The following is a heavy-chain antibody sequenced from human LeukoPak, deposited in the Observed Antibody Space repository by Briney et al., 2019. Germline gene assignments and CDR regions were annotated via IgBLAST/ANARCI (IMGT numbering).Heavy chain of an antibody. J-gene: IGHJ4*02. CDR2: ISYDGSNK. D-gene: IGHD6-19*01. CDR3: AKEIIAVAGTWFDY. CDR1: GFTFSSYG. Sequence: PGGSLRLSCAASGFTFSSYGMHWVRQAPGKGLEWVAVISYDGSNKYYADSVKGRFTISRDNSKNTLYLQMNRLRAEDTAVYYCAKEIIAVAGTWFDYWGQGTLVTVSS. V-gene: IGHV3-30*18.